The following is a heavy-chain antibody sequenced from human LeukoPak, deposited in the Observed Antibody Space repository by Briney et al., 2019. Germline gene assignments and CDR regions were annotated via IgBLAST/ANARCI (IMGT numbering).Heavy chain of an antibody. V-gene: IGHV4-30-4*08. CDR1: GDSISSGDYY. CDR3: AREKVVPAAINDY. D-gene: IGHD2-2*01. CDR2: IYYSGST. J-gene: IGHJ4*02. Sequence: PSQTLSLTCTVSGDSISSGDYYWSWIRQPPGKGLEWIGYIYYSGSTYYNPSLQSRVTISVDTSKNQFSLKLSSVTAADTAVYYCAREKVVPAAINDYWGQGNLVTVSS.